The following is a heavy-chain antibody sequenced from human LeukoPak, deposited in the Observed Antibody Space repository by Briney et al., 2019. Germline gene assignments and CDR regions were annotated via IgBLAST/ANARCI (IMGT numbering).Heavy chain of an antibody. Sequence: SETLSLTCAVYGGSFSGYYWSWLRQPPGKGLEWIGEINHSGSTNYNPSLKSRVTISVDTSKNQFSLKLSSVTAADTAVYYCARRRYYDSLNWFDPWGQGTLVTVSS. CDR3: ARRRYYDSLNWFDP. D-gene: IGHD3-22*01. J-gene: IGHJ5*02. CDR2: INHSGST. CDR1: GGSFSGYY. V-gene: IGHV4-34*01.